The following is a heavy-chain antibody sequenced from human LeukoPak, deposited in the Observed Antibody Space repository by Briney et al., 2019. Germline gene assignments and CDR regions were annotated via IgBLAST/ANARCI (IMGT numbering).Heavy chain of an antibody. J-gene: IGHJ4*02. CDR2: IYNADTT. CDR3: ARGPRGGYYGY. Sequence: GGSLRLSCAVSGLTVSDSFMTWVRQAPGKGLQWVSVIYNADTTQYADSVKGRFTISRDNSKNMVYLQLNSLRDEDTAVYYCARGPRGGYYGYWGQGTLVTVSS. D-gene: IGHD3-16*01. V-gene: IGHV3-53*01. CDR1: GLTVSDSF.